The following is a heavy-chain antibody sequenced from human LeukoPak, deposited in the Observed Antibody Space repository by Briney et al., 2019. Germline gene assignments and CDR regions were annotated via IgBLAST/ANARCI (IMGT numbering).Heavy chain of an antibody. V-gene: IGHV4-39*01. CDR3: ARHGTTIFGDWFDP. CDR2: IYYSGST. CDR1: GGSISSSSYY. J-gene: IGHJ5*02. D-gene: IGHD3-3*01. Sequence: SETLSLTCTVSGGSISSSSYYWGWIRQPPGKGLEWIGSIYYSGSTYYNPSLKSRVTISVDTSKNQFSLKLSSVTAADTAVYYCARHGTTIFGDWFDPWGQGTLVTVSS.